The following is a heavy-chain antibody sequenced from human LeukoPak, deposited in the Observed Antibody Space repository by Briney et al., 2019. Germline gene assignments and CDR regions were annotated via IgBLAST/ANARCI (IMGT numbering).Heavy chain of an antibody. D-gene: IGHD1-26*01. Sequence: PSETLSLTCTVSGGPISDFYWSWIRQPPEKGLEWIGNIFYSGNTNYNPSLRSRVTISVDTSKKQFSLRLTSVTAADTAVYYCARLRSGSTPPPPYYYYGLDVWGQGTTVTVSS. CDR2: IFYSGNT. CDR1: GGPISDFY. CDR3: ARLRSGSTPPPPYYYYGLDV. V-gene: IGHV4-59*01. J-gene: IGHJ6*02.